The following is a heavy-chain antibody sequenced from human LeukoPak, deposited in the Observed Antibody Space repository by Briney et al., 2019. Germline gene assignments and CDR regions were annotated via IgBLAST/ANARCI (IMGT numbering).Heavy chain of an antibody. V-gene: IGHV4-59*12. D-gene: IGHD1-26*01. CDR1: GGSISSYY. CDR3: ARDLEWELRPRAFDI. Sequence: SETLSLTCTVSGGSISSYYWSWIRQPPGKGLEWIGSIYYSGSTYYNPSLKSRVTISVDTSKNQFSLKLSSVTAADTAVYYCARDLEWELRPRAFDIWGQGTMVTVSS. J-gene: IGHJ3*02. CDR2: IYYSGST.